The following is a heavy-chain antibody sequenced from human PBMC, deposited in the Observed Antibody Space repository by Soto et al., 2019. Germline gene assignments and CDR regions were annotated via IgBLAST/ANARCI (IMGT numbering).Heavy chain of an antibody. J-gene: IGHJ6*02. CDR3: AILAMVWGVPSYGMDV. Sequence: PGESLKISCKGSGYSFTSYWISWVRQLPGKGLEWMGRIDPSDSYTNYSPSFQGHVTISADKSISTAYLQWSSLKASDTAMYYCAILAMVWGVPSYGMDVWGRGSTVTVSS. CDR2: IDPSDSYT. D-gene: IGHD3-10*01. V-gene: IGHV5-10-1*01. CDR1: GYSFTSYW.